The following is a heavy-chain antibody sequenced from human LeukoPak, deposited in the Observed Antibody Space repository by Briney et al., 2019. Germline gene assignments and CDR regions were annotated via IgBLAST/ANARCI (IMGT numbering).Heavy chain of an antibody. CDR3: ARETRGAAGLFDY. Sequence: GSSVKVSCKASGGTFSSYSISWVRQAPGQGLEWMGGIIPIFGTANYAQKFQGRVTITADESTSTAYMELSSLRSEDTAVYYCARETRGAAGLFDYWGQGTLATVSS. V-gene: IGHV1-69*01. J-gene: IGHJ4*02. CDR2: IIPIFGTA. CDR1: GGTFSSYS. D-gene: IGHD6-13*01.